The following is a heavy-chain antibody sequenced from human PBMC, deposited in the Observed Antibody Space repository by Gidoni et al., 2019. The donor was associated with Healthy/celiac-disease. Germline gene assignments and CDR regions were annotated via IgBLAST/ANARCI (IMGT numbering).Heavy chain of an antibody. D-gene: IGHD2-8*02. CDR3: APTGCVSFFDY. CDR2: ISSSSSTI. Sequence: EVQLVESGGGLVQPGGALRLSCAASGFTFSRYSMNWVRQAPGKGLEWVSYISSSSSTIYYAESVKGRFTISRENAKNPRYLQMNSLRAEDTAVDYCAPTGCVSFFDYWGQGTLVTVSS. CDR1: GFTFSRYS. J-gene: IGHJ4*02. V-gene: IGHV3-48*01.